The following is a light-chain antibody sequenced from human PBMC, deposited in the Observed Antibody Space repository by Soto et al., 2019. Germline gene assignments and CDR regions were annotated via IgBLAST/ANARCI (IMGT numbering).Light chain of an antibody. CDR3: QQSDPSPFT. V-gene: IGKV3-20*01. CDR1: QSVSSSY. CDR2: VAS. J-gene: IGKJ3*01. Sequence: EIELTQSPGTLSLSPGERASLSCRASQSVSSSYLAWFQQKPGQAPRLLIYVASSRATGIPDSFSGSGSGTHFSLTISRLEPEGFAVYYWQQSDPSPFTCGPGPKVDIK.